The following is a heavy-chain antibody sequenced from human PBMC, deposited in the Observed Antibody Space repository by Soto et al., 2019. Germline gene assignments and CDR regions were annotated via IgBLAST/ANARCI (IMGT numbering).Heavy chain of an antibody. CDR1: GFTFSDYA. CDR2: ITDSGVST. Sequence: EVQLLESGGGLVQPGGSLRLSCVASGFTFSDYAMSWVRHVPGKGLEWVSAITDSGVSTYYADSVKGRFTISRDNSNNTLFLQMNNLRVEDTAIYFCAKISSAHYYYYVMGVWGQGTTVTVSS. J-gene: IGHJ6*02. V-gene: IGHV3-23*01. CDR3: AKISSAHYYYYVMGV. D-gene: IGHD3-22*01.